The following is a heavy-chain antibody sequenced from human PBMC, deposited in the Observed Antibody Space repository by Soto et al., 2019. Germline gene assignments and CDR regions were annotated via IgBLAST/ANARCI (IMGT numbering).Heavy chain of an antibody. Sequence: GESLKISCAASGFTFSSYAMSWVRQAPGKGLEWVSAISGSGGSTYYAYSVKGRFTISRDNSKNTLYLQMNSLRSDDTALYYCAKDSHPADYDILSRYFTPNYGLYFWCQGTTVTVSS. V-gene: IGHV3-23*01. CDR3: AKDSHPADYDILSRYFTPNYGLYF. J-gene: IGHJ6*02. D-gene: IGHD3-9*01. CDR1: GFTFSSYA. CDR2: ISGSGGST.